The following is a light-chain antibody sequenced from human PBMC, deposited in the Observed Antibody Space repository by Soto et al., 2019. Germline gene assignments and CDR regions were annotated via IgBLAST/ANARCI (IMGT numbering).Light chain of an antibody. CDR2: EVS. CDR1: SSDVGAYNY. J-gene: IGLJ3*02. CDR3: SSHSSSSTLV. V-gene: IGLV2-14*01. Sequence: QLVLTQPASVSGSPGQSITISCTGTSSDVGAYNYVSWYQQHPGKAPKLMIYEVSNRPSGVSNRFSGSKSANTASLTISGLQAEDEADYYCSSHSSSSTLVFGGGTKLTVL.